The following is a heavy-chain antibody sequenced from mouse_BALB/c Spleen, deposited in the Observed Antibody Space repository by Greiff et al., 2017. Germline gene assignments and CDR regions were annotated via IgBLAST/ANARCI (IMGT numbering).Heavy chain of an antibody. CDR1: GYTFTSYW. V-gene: IGHV1-87*01. J-gene: IGHJ4*01. CDR3: ARAYYRYYAMDY. D-gene: IGHD2-14*01. Sequence: SGAELARPGASVKLSCKASGYTFTSYWMQWVKQRPGQGLEWIGAIYPGDGDTRYTQKFKGKATLTADKSSSTAYMQLSSLASEDSAVYYCARAYYRYYAMDYWGQGTSVTVSS. CDR2: IYPGDGDT.